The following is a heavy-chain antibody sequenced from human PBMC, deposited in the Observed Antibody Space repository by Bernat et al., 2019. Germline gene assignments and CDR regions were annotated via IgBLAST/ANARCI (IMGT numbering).Heavy chain of an antibody. CDR3: ARGSHDILTGPYYFDY. CDR2: IYYSGST. CDR1: GGSISSGGYY. D-gene: IGHD3-9*01. J-gene: IGHJ4*02. V-gene: IGHV4-31*03. Sequence: QVQLQESGPGLVKPSQTLSLTCTVSGGSISSGGYYWSWIRQHPGKGLEWIGYIYYSGSTYYNPSLKSRVTISVDTSKNQFSLKLSSVTAADTAVYYCARGSHDILTGPYYFDYWGQGTLVTVSS.